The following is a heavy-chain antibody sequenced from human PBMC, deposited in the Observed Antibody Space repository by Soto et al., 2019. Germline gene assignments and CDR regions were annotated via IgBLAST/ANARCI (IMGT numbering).Heavy chain of an antibody. D-gene: IGHD3-22*01. J-gene: IGHJ3*02. CDR2: IYYSGST. Sequence: SETLSLTCTVSGGSISSYYWSWIRQPPGKGLEWIGYIYYSGSTNYNPSLKSRVTISVDTSKNQFSLKLSSVTAADTAVYYCARPFGSGYPNDAFDIWGQGTMVTVSS. CDR1: GGSISSYY. V-gene: IGHV4-59*08. CDR3: ARPFGSGYPNDAFDI.